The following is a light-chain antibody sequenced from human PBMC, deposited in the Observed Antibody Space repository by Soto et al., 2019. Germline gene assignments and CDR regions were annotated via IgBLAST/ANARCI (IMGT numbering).Light chain of an antibody. J-gene: IGKJ4*01. CDR3: QQYNNWSPLA. CDR2: GAT. Sequence: EIVMTQSPATLSVSPGERATLSCRASQSVSNNLAWYQQKPGQAPRLLIFGATTRATGIPARFSGSGSGTEFTLTTSSLQYEDFAVYYCQQYNNWSPLAFGGGTKVETK. V-gene: IGKV3-15*01. CDR1: QSVSNN.